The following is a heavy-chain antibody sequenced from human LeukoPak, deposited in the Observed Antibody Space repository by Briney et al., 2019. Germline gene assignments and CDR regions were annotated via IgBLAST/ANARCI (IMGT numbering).Heavy chain of an antibody. CDR2: ISYDGSNK. J-gene: IGHJ4*02. Sequence: GGSLRLSCTASGFTFSNYDMHWVRQAPGEGLEWVAVISYDGSNKYYADSVKGRFTISRDNSKNTLSLQMNSLRAEDTAVYYCAKESGYSYGCMDYWGQGTLVTVSS. D-gene: IGHD5-18*01. CDR1: GFTFSNYD. CDR3: AKESGYSYGCMDY. V-gene: IGHV3-30*18.